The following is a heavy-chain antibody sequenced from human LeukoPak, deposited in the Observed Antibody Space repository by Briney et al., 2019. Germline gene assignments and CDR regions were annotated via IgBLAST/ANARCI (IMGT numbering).Heavy chain of an antibody. V-gene: IGHV4-59*01. CDR2: IYYSGST. Sequence: PSETLSLTCTVSGGSISSYYWSWIRQPPGKGLEWIGYIYYSGSTNYNPSLKSRVTISVDTSKNQFSLKLSSVTAVDTAVYYCARGWFGGNDYWGQGTLVTVSS. D-gene: IGHD3-10*01. CDR1: GGSISSYY. J-gene: IGHJ4*02. CDR3: ARGWFGGNDY.